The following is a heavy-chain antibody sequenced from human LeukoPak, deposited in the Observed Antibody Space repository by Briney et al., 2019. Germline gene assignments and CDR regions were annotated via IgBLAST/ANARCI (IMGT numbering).Heavy chain of an antibody. Sequence: ASVKVSCKASGYTFTSYGISWVRQAPGQGLEWMGWISAYNGNTNYAQKLQGRVTMTTDTSTSTAYMELRSLRSDDTAVYYCAREKRYDFWSGYANYYYYDMDVWGQGATVTVSS. CDR2: ISAYNGNT. D-gene: IGHD3-3*01. CDR3: AREKRYDFWSGYANYYYYDMDV. J-gene: IGHJ6*02. V-gene: IGHV1-18*01. CDR1: GYTFTSYG.